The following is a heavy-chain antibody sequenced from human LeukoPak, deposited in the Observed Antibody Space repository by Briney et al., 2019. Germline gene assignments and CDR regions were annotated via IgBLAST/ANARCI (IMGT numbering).Heavy chain of an antibody. V-gene: IGHV3-11*01. Sequence: GGSLRLSCAASGFTFSDYYMSWICQAPGKGLEWISYISGGGSTIYYADSVKGRFTISRDNAKNSLYLQMNSLGAEDTAVYYCARLHVKFYCSGGSCYPGHWGQGTLVTVSS. CDR2: ISGGGSTI. CDR3: ARLHVKFYCSGGSCYPGH. D-gene: IGHD2-15*01. CDR1: GFTFSDYY. J-gene: IGHJ4*02.